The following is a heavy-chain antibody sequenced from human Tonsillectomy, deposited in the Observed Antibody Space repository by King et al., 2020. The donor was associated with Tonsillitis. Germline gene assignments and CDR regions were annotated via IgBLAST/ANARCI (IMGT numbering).Heavy chain of an antibody. V-gene: IGHV4-31*03. CDR1: GGSISSGGYY. D-gene: IGHD1-26*01. Sequence: QLQESGPGLVKPSQTLSLTSTVSGGSISSGGYYWSWIRQHPGKGLEWIGYIYYSGSTYYNPSLKSRVTISVDTSKNQFSLKLSSVTAADTAVYYCASPLIVGATPRYDAFDIWGQGTKVTVSS. CDR3: ASPLIVGATPRYDAFDI. CDR2: IYYSGST. J-gene: IGHJ3*02.